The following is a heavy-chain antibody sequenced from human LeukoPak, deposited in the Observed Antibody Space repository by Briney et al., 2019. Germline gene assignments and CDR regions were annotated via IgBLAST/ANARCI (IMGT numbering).Heavy chain of an antibody. J-gene: IGHJ4*02. D-gene: IGHD5-12*01. CDR3: AKVFRVATITLCDY. CDR1: GFTFSSYG. Sequence: GRSLRLSCAASGFTFSSYGMHWVRQAPGKGLEWVAVISYDGSNKYYADSVKGRFTISRDNSKNTLYPQMNSLRAEDTAVYYCAKVFRVATITLCDYWGQGTLVTVSS. CDR2: ISYDGSNK. V-gene: IGHV3-30*18.